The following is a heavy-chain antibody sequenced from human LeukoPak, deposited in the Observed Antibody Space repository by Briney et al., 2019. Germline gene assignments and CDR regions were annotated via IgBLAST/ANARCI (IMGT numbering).Heavy chain of an antibody. D-gene: IGHD6-13*01. CDR1: GGSISSSSYY. J-gene: IGHJ4*02. CDR2: IYYSGST. Sequence: SETLSLTCTVSGGSISSSSYYWGWIRQPPGKGLEWIGSIYYSGSTYYNPSLKSRVTISVDTSKNQFSLKLSSVTAADTAVYYCARLTAAAATGVDYWGQGTLVTVSS. CDR3: ARLTAAAATGVDY. V-gene: IGHV4-39*01.